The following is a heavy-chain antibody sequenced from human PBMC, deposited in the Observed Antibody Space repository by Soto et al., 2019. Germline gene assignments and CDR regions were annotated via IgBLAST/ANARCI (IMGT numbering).Heavy chain of an antibody. J-gene: IGHJ6*02. V-gene: IGHV4-39*01. CDR2: IYYSGST. CDR3: ARVTTRNSPLRYYYYGMDV. CDR1: GGSISSSSYY. Sequence: PSETLSLTCTVSGGSISSSSYYWGWIRQPPGKGLEWIGSIYYSGSTYYNPSLKSRVTISVDTSKNQFSLKLSSVTAADTAVYYCARVTTRNSPLRYYYYGMDVWGQGTTVTVSS. D-gene: IGHD2-21*02.